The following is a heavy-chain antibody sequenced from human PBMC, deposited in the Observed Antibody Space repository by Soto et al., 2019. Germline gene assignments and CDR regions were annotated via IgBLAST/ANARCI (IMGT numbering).Heavy chain of an antibody. CDR2: IIPIFGTP. CDR1: GVTFRTYV. D-gene: IGHD6-13*01. CDR3: ALSSTSDY. V-gene: IGHV1-69*01. Sequence: QVQLVQSGAEVKKPGSSVKVSCKPSGVTFRTYVINWVRQAPGQGLEWMGCIIPIFGTPNYAQKFQDRVTITADESTSTAYMELSSLRSEDTAVYYCALSSTSDYWGQGTLVTVSS. J-gene: IGHJ4*02.